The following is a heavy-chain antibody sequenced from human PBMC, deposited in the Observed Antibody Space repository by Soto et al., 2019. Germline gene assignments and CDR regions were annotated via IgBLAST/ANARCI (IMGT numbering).Heavy chain of an antibody. J-gene: IGHJ5*02. V-gene: IGHV4-59*01. CDR1: GGSISGYY. CDR3: ATSHYDFWSGFDP. Sequence: SETLSLSCTVSGGSISGYYWNWIRQSPEEGLEWIGYISYSGRTNYNPSLKSRVTISVDASTNQFSLKLSSVTAADTAVYYCATSHYDFWSGFDPWGQGTLDTVSS. CDR2: ISYSGRT. D-gene: IGHD3-3*01.